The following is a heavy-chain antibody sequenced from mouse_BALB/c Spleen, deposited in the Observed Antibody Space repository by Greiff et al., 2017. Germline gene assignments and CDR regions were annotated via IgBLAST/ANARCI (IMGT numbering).Heavy chain of an antibody. Sequence: EVKLVESGPGLVAPSQSLSITCTVTGYSITSDYAWNWIRQFPGNKLEWMGYISYSGSTSYNPSLKSRISITRDTSKNQFFLQLNSVTTEDTATYYCASATYGYGYAMDYWGQGTSVTVSS. CDR3: ASATYGYGYAMDY. CDR2: ISYSGST. CDR1: GYSITSDYA. J-gene: IGHJ4*01. D-gene: IGHD2-2*01. V-gene: IGHV3-2*02.